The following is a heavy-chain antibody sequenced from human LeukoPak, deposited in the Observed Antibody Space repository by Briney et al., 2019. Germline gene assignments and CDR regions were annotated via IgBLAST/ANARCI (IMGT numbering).Heavy chain of an antibody. Sequence: ASVKVSCKASGYTFTSYGISCVRQAPGQRLEWMGWISAYNGNTNYAQKLQGRVTMTTDTSTSTAYMELRSLRSDDTAVYYCARAPDTAMVKLPFDIWGQGTMVTVSS. CDR3: ARAPDTAMVKLPFDI. J-gene: IGHJ3*02. CDR1: GYTFTSYG. V-gene: IGHV1-18*01. D-gene: IGHD5-18*01. CDR2: ISAYNGNT.